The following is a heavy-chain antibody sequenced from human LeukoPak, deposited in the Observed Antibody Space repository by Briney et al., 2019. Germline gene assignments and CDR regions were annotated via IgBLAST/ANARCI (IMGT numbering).Heavy chain of an antibody. CDR3: ARVRTWLDS. CDR2: ISVYDGNT. Sequence: ASVKVSCKASGYTFTSFGISWVRQAPGQGLEWMGWISVYDGNTNYAQNFQGRISMTTDTSTSTAYMELRSLRSDDTAMDYCARVRTWLDSWGQGTLVTVSS. J-gene: IGHJ5*01. V-gene: IGHV1-18*01. CDR1: GYTFTSFG.